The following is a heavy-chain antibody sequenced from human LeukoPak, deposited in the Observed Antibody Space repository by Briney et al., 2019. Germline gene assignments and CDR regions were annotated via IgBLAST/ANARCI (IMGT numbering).Heavy chain of an antibody. J-gene: IGHJ4*02. V-gene: IGHV6-1*01. CDR3: TRGRISAFDY. CDR2: TYYGSKWNN. D-gene: IGHD2-2*01. Sequence: SQTLSLTCAISGDSVSSNGVAWNWIRQSPSRGLEWLGRTYYGSKWNNDYALSVKSRITVNPDTSKNQFSLQLNSVTPEDTAVYYCTRGRISAFDYWGQGTLVTVSS. CDR1: GDSVSSNGVA.